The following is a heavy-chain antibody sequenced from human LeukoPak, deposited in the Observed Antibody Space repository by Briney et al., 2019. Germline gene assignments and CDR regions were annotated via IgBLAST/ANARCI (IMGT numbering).Heavy chain of an antibody. Sequence: PGGSLRLSCAASGFTFSSKWMSWVRQAPGKGLEWVANIKYDGSEKYCVDSVKGRLTISRDNAKDSLYLQMNSLRVEDTAVYYCARDGSGEWPIGYWGQGTLVTVSS. V-gene: IGHV3-7*01. CDR1: GFTFSSKW. D-gene: IGHD3-10*01. CDR3: ARDGSGEWPIGY. CDR2: IKYDGSEK. J-gene: IGHJ4*02.